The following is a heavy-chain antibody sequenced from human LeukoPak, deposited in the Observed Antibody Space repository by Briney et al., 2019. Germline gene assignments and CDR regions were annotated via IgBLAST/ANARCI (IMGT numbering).Heavy chain of an antibody. Sequence: ASETLSLTCTVSGGSISSLYWSWIRQPPGKGLEWIGYIHYSGSTNYIPSLKSRVTISLDTSKNQFSLKLTSVTAADTAVYYCARGHYSSSSFCSDPWGEGTLVTVSS. CDR2: IHYSGST. CDR3: ARGHYSSSSFCSDP. V-gene: IGHV4-59*11. CDR1: GGSISSLY. D-gene: IGHD6-6*01. J-gene: IGHJ5*02.